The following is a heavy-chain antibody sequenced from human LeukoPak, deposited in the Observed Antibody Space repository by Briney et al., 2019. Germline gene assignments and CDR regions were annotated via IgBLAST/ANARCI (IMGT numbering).Heavy chain of an antibody. D-gene: IGHD3-9*01. CDR2: ISGSGGST. CDR1: GFTFSSYA. CDR3: AKSYDILTGYLDP. J-gene: IGHJ5*02. Sequence: GGSLRLSCAASGFTFSSYAMSWVRRAPGKGLEWVSAISGSGGSTYYADSVKGRFTISRDNSKNTLYLQMNSLRAEGTAVYYCAKSYDILTGYLDPWGQGTLVTVSS. V-gene: IGHV3-23*01.